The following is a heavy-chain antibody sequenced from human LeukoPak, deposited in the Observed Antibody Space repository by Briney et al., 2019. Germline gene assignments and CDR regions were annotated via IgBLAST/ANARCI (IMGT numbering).Heavy chain of an antibody. Sequence: GGSLRLSCAASGCTFSSYSMNWVRQAPGKGLEWVSSISSSSSYIYYADSVKGRFTISRDSAKNSLYLQMNSLRAEDTAVYYCARARPTPGAFDIWGQGTMVTVSS. CDR1: GCTFSSYS. CDR2: ISSSSSYI. V-gene: IGHV3-21*01. J-gene: IGHJ3*02. CDR3: ARARPTPGAFDI. D-gene: IGHD2-15*01.